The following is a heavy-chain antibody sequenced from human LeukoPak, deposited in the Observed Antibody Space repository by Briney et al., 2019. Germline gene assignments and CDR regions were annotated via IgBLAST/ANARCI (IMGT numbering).Heavy chain of an antibody. CDR1: GFTFSNYA. CDR3: ARKRSAGADDPFEI. Sequence: GGSLRLSCAASGFTFSNYAIHWVRQAPGKGLEWVAIISYDGSNKDYADSVKGRFTISRDNSKNTLYLQVDSLRPEDTAAYYCARKRSAGADDPFEIWGQGTMVTVSS. D-gene: IGHD1-26*01. J-gene: IGHJ3*02. CDR2: ISYDGSNK. V-gene: IGHV3-30*04.